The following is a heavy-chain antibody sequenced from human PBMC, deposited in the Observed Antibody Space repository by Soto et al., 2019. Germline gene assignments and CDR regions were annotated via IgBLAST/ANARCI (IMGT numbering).Heavy chain of an antibody. CDR1: GGSFSGYY. V-gene: IGHV4-34*01. CDR2: INHSGST. J-gene: IGHJ6*02. Sequence: SETLSLTCAVYGGSFSGYYWSWIRQPPGKGLEWIGEINHSGSTNYNPSLKSRVTISVDTSKNQFSLKLSSVTAADTAVYYCAREHGSYYYYGMDVWGQGTTVTVSS. D-gene: IGHD1-26*01. CDR3: AREHGSYYYYGMDV.